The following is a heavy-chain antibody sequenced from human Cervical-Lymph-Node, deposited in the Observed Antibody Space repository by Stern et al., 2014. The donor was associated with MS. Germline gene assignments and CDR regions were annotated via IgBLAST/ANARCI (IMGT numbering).Heavy chain of an antibody. J-gene: IGHJ6*02. D-gene: IGHD5-12*01. CDR1: GFPFSAYY. CDR3: ARGYDLNYYYYGMDV. Sequence: VQLVESGGGLVTPGGSLRLSCAASGFPFSAYYMRWIRQAPGKGLECVSYISGSGSTIYYADSVKGRFTISRDNAKNSLYLQMNSLRAEDTAVYYCARGYDLNYYYYGMDVWGQGTTVTVSS. V-gene: IGHV3-11*01. CDR2: ISGSGSTI.